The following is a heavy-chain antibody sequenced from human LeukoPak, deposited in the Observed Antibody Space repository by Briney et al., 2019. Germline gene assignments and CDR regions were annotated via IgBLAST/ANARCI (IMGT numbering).Heavy chain of an antibody. D-gene: IGHD6-13*01. CDR1: GYTFTSYD. CDR3: ARGLRVSLHIAAAGIGY. V-gene: IGHV1-8*01. J-gene: IGHJ4*02. Sequence: ASVKVSCKASGYTFTSYDINWVRQATGQGLEWMGWMNPNSGNTGYAQKFQGRVTMTRNTSISTAYMELSSLRSEDTAVYYCARGLRVSLHIAAAGIGYWGQGTLVTVSS. CDR2: MNPNSGNT.